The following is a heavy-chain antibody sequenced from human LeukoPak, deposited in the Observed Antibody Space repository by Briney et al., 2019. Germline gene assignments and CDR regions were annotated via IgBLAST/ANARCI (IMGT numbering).Heavy chain of an antibody. Sequence: SETLSLTCSVPGVSIDSYHWSWIRQPPGKGLEWIGYFYYTGSTNYSPSFEGRVTISEDTSKNQISLRLTSVTAADTAVSYCAGRTAATARPFVYWGQGTLVTVSS. CDR2: FYYTGST. D-gene: IGHD2-21*02. CDR3: AGRTAATARPFVY. V-gene: IGHV4-59*01. J-gene: IGHJ4*02. CDR1: GVSIDSYH.